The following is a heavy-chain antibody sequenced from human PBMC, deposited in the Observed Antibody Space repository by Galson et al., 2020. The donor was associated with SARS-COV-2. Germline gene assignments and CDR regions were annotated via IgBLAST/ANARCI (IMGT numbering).Heavy chain of an antibody. J-gene: IGHJ4*02. D-gene: IGHD6-6*01. CDR2: IVLGSAKT. Sequence: SVKVSYKTSLFTFTTSSVHWVRQSRGQRLGRIRWIVLGSAKTNYAQKFQERDTITRDMSTSTAYMELSSLGYEETAVYYWAAFVARPLYWGQGTLVTVSS. V-gene: IGHV1-58*01. CDR3: AAFVARPLY. CDR1: LFTFTTSS.